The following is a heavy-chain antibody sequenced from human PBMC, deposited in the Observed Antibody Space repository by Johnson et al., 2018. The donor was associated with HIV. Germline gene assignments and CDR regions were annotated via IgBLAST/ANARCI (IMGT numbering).Heavy chain of an antibody. V-gene: IGHV3-NL1*01. Sequence: QEQLVESGVGVVQPGRSLILSCAASGFTFSSYDMLWVRQATGKGLEWVSVIYSGGSTYYVDSVKGRFTISRDNAKNSLYLQINSLRAEDTAVYYCAKVQGSYAPPLDAFDIWGQGTMVTVSS. D-gene: IGHD1-26*01. CDR3: AKVQGSYAPPLDAFDI. CDR2: IYSGGST. CDR1: GFTFSSYD. J-gene: IGHJ3*02.